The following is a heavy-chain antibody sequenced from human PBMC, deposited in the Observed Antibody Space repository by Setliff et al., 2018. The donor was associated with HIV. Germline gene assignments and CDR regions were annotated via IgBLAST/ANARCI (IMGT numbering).Heavy chain of an antibody. CDR2: INTGNENT. CDR1: GYTFSQYA. Sequence: ASVKVSCKASGYTFSQYALHWVRQAPGQRLGWMGWINTGNENTRYSQKFQGRVSIIKDTSANTAYMELTNLRSDDSAIYYCARVSGGRPGNYYYAMDVWGQGTTVTVSS. D-gene: IGHD1-26*01. V-gene: IGHV1-3*04. CDR3: ARVSGGRPGNYYYAMDV. J-gene: IGHJ6*02.